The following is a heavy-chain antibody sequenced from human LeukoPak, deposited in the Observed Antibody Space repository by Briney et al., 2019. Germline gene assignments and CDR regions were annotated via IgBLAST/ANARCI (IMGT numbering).Heavy chain of an antibody. CDR2: ISSNGGST. D-gene: IGHD2-21*02. Sequence: GGSLRLSCATSGFSFSSYAMSWVRQPPGKGLEYVSVISSNGGSTYYANSMKGRFTISRDNSKNTLYLQMGSVRVEDMAVDYCARGRLLVTALDYWGQGTLVTVSS. J-gene: IGHJ4*02. CDR1: GFSFSSYA. CDR3: ARGRLLVTALDY. V-gene: IGHV3-64*01.